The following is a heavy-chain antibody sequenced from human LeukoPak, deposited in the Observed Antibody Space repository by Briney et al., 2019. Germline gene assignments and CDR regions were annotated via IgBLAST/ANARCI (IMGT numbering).Heavy chain of an antibody. Sequence: PSQTLSLTCAVSGGSISSGGYSWSWIRQPPGKGLEWIGYIYHSGSTYYNPSLKSRVTISVDTSKNQFSLKLSSVTAADTAVYYCASRRPGSGPIDYWGQGTLVTVSS. V-gene: IGHV4-30-2*01. CDR2: IYHSGST. CDR1: GGSISSGGYS. J-gene: IGHJ4*02. CDR3: ASRRPGSGPIDY. D-gene: IGHD3-10*01.